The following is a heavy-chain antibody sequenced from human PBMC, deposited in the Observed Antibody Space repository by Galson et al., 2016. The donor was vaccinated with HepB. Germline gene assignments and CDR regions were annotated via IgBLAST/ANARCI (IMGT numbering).Heavy chain of an antibody. CDR3: ARTGAIKSGNHFPEY. CDR2: IYYTGST. J-gene: IGHJ4*02. D-gene: IGHD1-14*01. V-gene: IGHV4-31*03. Sequence: TLSLTCTVSGGSISSGGYYWSWIRQHPGKGLEWIGYIYYTGSTNYNPSLKSRVTISVGTSKNHFSLNVTSMTAADTAVYYCARTGAIKSGNHFPEYWGQGTLVTVSS. CDR1: GGSISSGGYY.